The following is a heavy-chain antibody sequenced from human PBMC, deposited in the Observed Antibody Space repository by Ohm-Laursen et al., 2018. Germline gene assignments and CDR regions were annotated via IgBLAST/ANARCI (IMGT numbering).Heavy chain of an antibody. CDR3: ARSAGSYQLQHDY. J-gene: IGHJ4*02. CDR1: GFTFDDYA. V-gene: IGHV3-9*01. Sequence: SLRLSCTASGFTFDDYAMHWVRQAPGKGLEWVSGITWNSGSIGYADSVKGRFTISRDNAKNSLYLQMNSLRSEDTAVYYCARSAGSYQLQHDYWGQGTLVTVSS. D-gene: IGHD2-2*01. CDR2: ITWNSGSI.